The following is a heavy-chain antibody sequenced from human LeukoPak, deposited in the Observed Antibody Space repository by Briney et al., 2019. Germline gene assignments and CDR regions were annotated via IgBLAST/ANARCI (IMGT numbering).Heavy chain of an antibody. Sequence: GRSLRLSCAASGFTFSSYGMHWVRQAPGKGLEWEAVISYDGSNKYYADSVKGRFTISRDNSKNTLYLQMNSLRAEDTAVYYCATFDYWGQGTLVTVSS. CDR2: ISYDGSNK. CDR1: GFTFSSYG. CDR3: ATFDY. V-gene: IGHV3-30*03. J-gene: IGHJ4*02.